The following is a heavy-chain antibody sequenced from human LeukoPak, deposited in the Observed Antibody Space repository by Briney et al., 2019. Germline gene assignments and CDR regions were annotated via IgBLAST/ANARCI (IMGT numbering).Heavy chain of an antibody. CDR1: AFTFSIYG. CDR2: ISYDGSKT. CDR3: ASPGGYDFWSGPFDY. Sequence: PGGSLRLSCVAPAFTFSIYGMHWVRQAPGKGLEWVAVISYDGSKTYYADSVKGRFTISRDNSKNTLYLQMNSLRAEDTAVYYCASPGGYDFWSGPFDYWGQGTLVTVSS. V-gene: IGHV3-30*03. D-gene: IGHD3-3*01. J-gene: IGHJ4*02.